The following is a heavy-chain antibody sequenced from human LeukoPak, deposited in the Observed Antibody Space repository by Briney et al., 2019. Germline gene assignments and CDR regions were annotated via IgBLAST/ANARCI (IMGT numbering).Heavy chain of an antibody. CDR1: GISLSTYY. CDR2: VHHTESA. D-gene: IGHD4/OR15-4a*01. J-gene: IGHJ6*02. Sequence: TSETLSLTCTVSGISLSTYYWSWVRQPPGKGLERIGYVHHTESADYNPSLKSRVTISLDMSKSQFSLKLTSATAADTAVYYCARDSWDYIAMDVWGPGTTVTVSS. V-gene: IGHV4-59*01. CDR3: ARDSWDYIAMDV.